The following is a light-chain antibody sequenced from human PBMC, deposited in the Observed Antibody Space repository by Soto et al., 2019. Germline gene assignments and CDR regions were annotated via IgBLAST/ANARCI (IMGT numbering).Light chain of an antibody. J-gene: IGKJ1*01. CDR2: GTS. CDR1: QTVSSSY. CDR3: HQYGGSPTWT. V-gene: IGKV3-20*01. Sequence: ESVLTQSPGTLSLSPGERATLSCRASQTVSSSYVAWYQQKPGQAPRLLMYGTSTRATGIPDRFSGSGSGTDFSLTISRLEPEDFAVYYCHQYGGSPTWTFGQGTKVENK.